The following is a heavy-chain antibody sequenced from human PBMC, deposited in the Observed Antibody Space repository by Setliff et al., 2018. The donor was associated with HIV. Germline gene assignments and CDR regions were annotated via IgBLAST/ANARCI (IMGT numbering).Heavy chain of an antibody. CDR2: ISFDGDNT. D-gene: IGHD3-9*01. J-gene: IGHJ3*01. V-gene: IGHV3-30*04. CDR1: GFTFSAFP. Sequence: GGSLRLSCAASGFTFSAFPMHWVRQAPGKGLEWVTLISFDGDNTYFADSVRGRFTISRDNSKSAMSLQMHGVTPEDTAIYYCARALTGAGTFEVWGQGTMVTVSS. CDR3: ARALTGAGTFEV.